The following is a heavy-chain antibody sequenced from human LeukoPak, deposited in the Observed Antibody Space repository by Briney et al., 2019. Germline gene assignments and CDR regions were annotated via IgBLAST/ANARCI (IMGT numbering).Heavy chain of an antibody. D-gene: IGHD5-12*01. V-gene: IGHV3-30*19. CDR1: GFTFSSYG. J-gene: IGHJ4*02. CDR3: ARAGEVATMSAVYFDY. CDR2: ISYDATNK. Sequence: GGSLRLSCAASGFTFSSYGMHWVRQAPGKGLEWVAVISYDATNKYYADSVKGRFTISRDKSKNKLYLQMHSLRAEDTALYYCARAGEVATMSAVYFDYWGQGTLVTVSS.